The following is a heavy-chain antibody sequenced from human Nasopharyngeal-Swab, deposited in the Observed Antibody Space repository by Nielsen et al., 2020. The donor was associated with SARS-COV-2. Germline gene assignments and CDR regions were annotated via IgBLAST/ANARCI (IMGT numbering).Heavy chain of an antibody. J-gene: IGHJ4*02. CDR1: GFTFSSYG. CDR3: AKDYSYYDSSGYPITFDY. V-gene: IGHV3-30*18. Sequence: GGSLRLSCAASGFTFSSYGMHWVRQAPGKGLEWVAVISYDGSNEYYADSVKGRFTISRDNSKNTLYLQMNSLRAEDTAVYYCAKDYSYYDSSGYPITFDYWGQGTLVTVSS. CDR2: ISYDGSNE. D-gene: IGHD3-22*01.